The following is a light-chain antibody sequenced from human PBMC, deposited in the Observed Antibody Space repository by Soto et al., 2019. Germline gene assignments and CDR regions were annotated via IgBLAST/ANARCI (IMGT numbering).Light chain of an antibody. CDR2: DAS. CDR1: QSIGSW. CDR3: QQYNSYGT. V-gene: IGKV1-5*01. Sequence: DIQMTQSPSTLSASVGDRVTITCRASQSIGSWLAWYQQKPGKAPKLLIYDASSLESGVPSRFSGSGSGTEFTLTISSLQPDDVATYYCQQYNSYGTFGQGTKVEIK. J-gene: IGKJ1*01.